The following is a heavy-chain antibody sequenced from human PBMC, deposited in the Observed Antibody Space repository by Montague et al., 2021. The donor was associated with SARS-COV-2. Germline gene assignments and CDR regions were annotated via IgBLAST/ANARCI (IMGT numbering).Heavy chain of an antibody. Sequence: CAISGDSVSSNSAAWNWIRQSPSRGLEWLGRTYYRSKWYNDYAVPVKSRITINPDTSKNQFSLQLNSVTPEDTAAYYCARDDPYCTNGVCYTGNWFDPWGQGTLVTGSS. D-gene: IGHD2-8*01. CDR2: TYYRSKWYN. CDR3: ARDDPYCTNGVCYTGNWFDP. V-gene: IGHV6-1*01. CDR1: GDSVSSNSAA. J-gene: IGHJ5*02.